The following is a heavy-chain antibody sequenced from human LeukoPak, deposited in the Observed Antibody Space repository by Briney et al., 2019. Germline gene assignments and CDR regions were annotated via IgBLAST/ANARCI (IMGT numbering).Heavy chain of an antibody. Sequence: PGGSLRLSCSASGFTFSSYAMHWVRQAPGKGLEYVSAISSNGGSTYYADSVKGRFTFSRDNSKNTLYLQMNSLRGDDTAVYYCARVQYSYGYDGSFYWGQGTLVTVSS. CDR1: GFTFSSYA. CDR2: ISSNGGST. D-gene: IGHD5-18*01. J-gene: IGHJ4*02. V-gene: IGHV3-64*04. CDR3: ARVQYSYGYDGSFY.